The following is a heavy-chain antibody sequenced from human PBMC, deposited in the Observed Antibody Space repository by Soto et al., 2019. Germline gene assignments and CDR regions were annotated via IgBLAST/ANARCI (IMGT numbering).Heavy chain of an antibody. CDR3: ARAGRVVVPAAIRKGFDP. Sequence: ASVKVSCKASGYTFTGYYMHWVRQAPGQGLEWMGCINPNSGGTNYAQTFQGWVTMTRDTSISTAYMELSRLRSDDTAVYYCARAGRVVVPAAIRKGFDPWGQGTLVTVSS. D-gene: IGHD2-2*01. J-gene: IGHJ5*02. CDR1: GYTFTGYY. V-gene: IGHV1-2*04. CDR2: INPNSGGT.